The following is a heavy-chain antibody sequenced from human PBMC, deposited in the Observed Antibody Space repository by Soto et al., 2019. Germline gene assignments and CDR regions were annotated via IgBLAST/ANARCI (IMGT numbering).Heavy chain of an antibody. CDR1: GYSFTVYW. J-gene: IGHJ5*02. D-gene: IGHD3-16*01. CDR2: IDPSDSST. Sequence: EVQLVQSGAEVKKPGESLRISCKGSGYSFTVYWISWVRQMPGKGLEWLGRIDPSDSSTNYSPSFQGHVTISADKSISTAYLQWSSLKASDTAMYYCARHEGGLKNWFDPWGQGTLVTVSS. V-gene: IGHV5-10-1*01. CDR3: ARHEGGLKNWFDP.